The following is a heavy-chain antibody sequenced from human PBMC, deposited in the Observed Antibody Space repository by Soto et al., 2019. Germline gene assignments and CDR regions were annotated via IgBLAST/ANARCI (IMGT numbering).Heavy chain of an antibody. J-gene: IGHJ4*02. CDR3: ARAVVDTAMVYFDY. D-gene: IGHD5-18*01. V-gene: IGHV4-59*01. CDR2: IYYSGST. Sequence: SETLSLTCTVSGGSISSYYWSWIRQPPGKGLEWIGYIYYSGSTNYNPSLKSRVTISVDTSKNQFSLKLSSVTAADTAVYYCARAVVDTAMVYFDYWGQGTLVTVSS. CDR1: GGSISSYY.